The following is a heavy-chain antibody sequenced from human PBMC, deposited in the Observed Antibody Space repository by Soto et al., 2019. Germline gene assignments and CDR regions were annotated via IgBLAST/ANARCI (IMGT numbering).Heavy chain of an antibody. J-gene: IGHJ5*02. Sequence: GGSLRLSCAASGFIFSDYYMSWIRQAPGRGLEWVSDISSYSSYTNYADSLKGRFTISRDNAKNSLYLQMNSRRAEDTAVYYCARDSPRWGSSAWFDPWGQGTQVTVSS. V-gene: IGHV3-11*06. CDR3: ARDSPRWGSSAWFDP. D-gene: IGHD6-6*01. CDR2: ISSYSSYT. CDR1: GFIFSDYY.